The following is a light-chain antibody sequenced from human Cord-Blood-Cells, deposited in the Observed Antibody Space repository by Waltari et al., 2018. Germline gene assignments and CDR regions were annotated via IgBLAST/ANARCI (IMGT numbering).Light chain of an antibody. CDR1: QSISSN. J-gene: IGKJ1*01. CDR2: AAS. CDR3: QQSYSTPWT. V-gene: IGKV1-39*01. Sequence: DIQMTQSPSSLSASVGDRVTITCRASQSISSNLNWYQQKPGKAPKLLIYAASSVQSGVPSRVGGSGSGTDFTLTISSLQPEDFATYYCQQSYSTPWTFGEGTKVEIK.